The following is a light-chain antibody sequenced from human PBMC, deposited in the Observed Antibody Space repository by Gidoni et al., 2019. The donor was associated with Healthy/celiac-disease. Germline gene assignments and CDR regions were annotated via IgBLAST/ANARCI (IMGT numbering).Light chain of an antibody. CDR3: MQALQTPYS. V-gene: IGKV2-28*01. CDR2: LGS. J-gene: IGKJ2*03. CDR1: QSLLHSNGYNY. Sequence: DIVMTQSPLSLPVTPGEPASISCRSSQSLLHSNGYNYLDWYLQKPGQSPQLLIYLGSNRAAGVPDRFSGSGTGTDFTLKIRRVEAEDVGVYYCMQALQTPYSFXQXTKLEIK.